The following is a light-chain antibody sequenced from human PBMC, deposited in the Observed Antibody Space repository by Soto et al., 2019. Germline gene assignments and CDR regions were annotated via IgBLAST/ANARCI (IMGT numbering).Light chain of an antibody. CDR3: SSYTSSSTRV. CDR2: DVS. CDR1: SSDVGGYNY. J-gene: IGLJ1*01. V-gene: IGLV2-14*01. Sequence: QSVLTQPASVSGSPGQSITISCTGTSSDVGGYNYFSWYQQHPGKATKLMIYDVSNRPTGVSNRFSGSKSGTTAPLTISGLQAEDAADYYCSSYTSSSTRVFGTGTKLTVL.